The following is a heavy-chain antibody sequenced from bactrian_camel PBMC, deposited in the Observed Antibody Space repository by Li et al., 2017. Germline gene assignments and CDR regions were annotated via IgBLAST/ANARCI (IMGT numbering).Heavy chain of an antibody. J-gene: IGHJ4*01. V-gene: IGHV3S28*01. CDR3: HTTPIALVAGTT. D-gene: IGHD6*01. CDR1: GFTFSSYF. Sequence: LVESGGGLVQPGGSLKLSCAASGFTFSSYFMSWVRQAPGKGLEWVSGISTRGSSTVYADSVKGRFTISRDNAKNTLYLQLNSLKTEDTARTSVHTTPIALVAGTTGARGPRSPSP. CDR2: ISTRGSST.